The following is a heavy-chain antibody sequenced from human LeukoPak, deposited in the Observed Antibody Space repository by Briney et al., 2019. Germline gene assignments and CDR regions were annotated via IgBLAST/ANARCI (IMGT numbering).Heavy chain of an antibody. CDR2: IHASGSS. Sequence: TPSETLSLTCNISGGSISTYYWSWIRQPAGKGLEWIGRIHASGSSTYNPSLKSRVTISVDTSKNQFSLKLSSVTAADTAVYYCARGGGVTYYDSTGYLWYFDYWGQGTLVTVSS. D-gene: IGHD3-22*01. J-gene: IGHJ4*02. CDR3: ARGGGVTYYDSTGYLWYFDY. V-gene: IGHV4-4*07. CDR1: GGSISTYY.